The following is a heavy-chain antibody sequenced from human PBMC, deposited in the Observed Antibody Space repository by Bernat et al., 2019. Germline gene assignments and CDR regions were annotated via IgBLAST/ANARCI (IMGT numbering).Heavy chain of an antibody. Sequence: QVQLQESGPGLVKPSETLSLTCTVSGGSISSYYWSWIRQPPGKGLEWIGYIYYSGSTNYNPSLKSRVTISVDTSKNQFSLKLSSVTAADTAVYYCARASPNYDFWADAFDIWGQGTMVTVSS. J-gene: IGHJ3*02. CDR1: GGSISSYY. CDR3: ARASPNYDFWADAFDI. V-gene: IGHV4-59*01. CDR2: IYYSGST. D-gene: IGHD3-3*01.